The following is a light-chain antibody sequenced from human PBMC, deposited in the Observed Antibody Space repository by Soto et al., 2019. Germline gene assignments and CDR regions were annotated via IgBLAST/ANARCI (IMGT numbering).Light chain of an antibody. CDR2: AAS. V-gene: IGKV1-8*01. CDR1: QGISSY. Sequence: AIRMTQSPSSFSASTGDRVTITCRASQGISSYLAWYQQKPGKAPKLLIYAASTLQSGVPSRFSGSGSGTDFTLTISCLQSEDFATYYCQQYYSYPRTFXQGTKLDI. CDR3: QQYYSYPRT. J-gene: IGKJ1*01.